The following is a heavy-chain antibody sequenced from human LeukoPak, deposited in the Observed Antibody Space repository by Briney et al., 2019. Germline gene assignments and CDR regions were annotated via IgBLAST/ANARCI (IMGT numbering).Heavy chain of an antibody. J-gene: IGHJ4*02. CDR2: ISSSSSTI. CDR1: GFSFSSYS. V-gene: IGHV3-48*02. Sequence: PGGSLRLSCAASGFSFSSYSMNWVRQAPGKGLEWVSYISSSSSTIYYADSVKGRFTISRDNAKNSLYLQMNSLRHEDTAVYHCARDDYWGQGTLVTVSS. CDR3: ARDDY.